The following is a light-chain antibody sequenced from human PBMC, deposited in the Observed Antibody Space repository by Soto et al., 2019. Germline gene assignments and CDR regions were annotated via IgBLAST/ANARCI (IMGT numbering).Light chain of an antibody. J-gene: IGLJ1*01. CDR2: DVS. CDR3: SSYTSSSSYV. Sequence: QSALTQPASVSGSPGQSITISCTGTSSDVGTYNSVSWYQQYPGKAPKLMIHDVSNRPSGVSNRFSGSKSGNTASLTISGPQAEDEADYYCSSYTSSSSYVIGSGTKLTVL. V-gene: IGLV2-14*01. CDR1: SSDVGTYNS.